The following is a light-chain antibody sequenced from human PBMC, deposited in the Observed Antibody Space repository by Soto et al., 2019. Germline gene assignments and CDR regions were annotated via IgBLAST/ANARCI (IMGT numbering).Light chain of an antibody. J-gene: IGKJ2*01. CDR1: QGIGND. Sequence: AIQMTQSPSSLSASVGDRVTITCRASQGIGNDLAWYQQKPRKASKLLIYAASSLQSGVSSRFSGSGSGTDFTLTISSLQPEDFATYYCLQDYYYPYTFGQGTKLEIK. CDR3: LQDYYYPYT. CDR2: AAS. V-gene: IGKV1-6*01.